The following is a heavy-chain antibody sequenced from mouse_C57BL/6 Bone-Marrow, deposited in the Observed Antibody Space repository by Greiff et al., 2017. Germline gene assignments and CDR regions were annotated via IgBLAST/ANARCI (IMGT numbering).Heavy chain of an antibody. D-gene: IGHD2-4*01. CDR3: ARGDYDWFAY. CDR1: GYTFTSYG. Sequence: QVQLQQSGAELARPGASVKLSCKASGYTFTSYGISWVKQRTGQGLEWIGEIYPRSGNTYYNEKFKGKATLTADKSSSTAYMALRSLTSEDSAVYFCARGDYDWFAYWGQGTLVTVSA. CDR2: IYPRSGNT. J-gene: IGHJ3*01. V-gene: IGHV1-81*01.